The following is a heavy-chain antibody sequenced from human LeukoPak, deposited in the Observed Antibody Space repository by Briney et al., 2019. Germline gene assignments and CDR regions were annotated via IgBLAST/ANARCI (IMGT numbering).Heavy chain of an antibody. D-gene: IGHD3-16*02. J-gene: IGHJ5*02. CDR1: GGSISSSSYY. CDR3: ARRLMITFGGVIGNPHNWFDP. CDR2: IYYSGST. V-gene: IGHV4-39*01. Sequence: KPSETLSLTRTVSGGSISSSSYYWGWIRQPPGKGLEWIGSIYYSGSTYYNPSLKSRVTISVDTSKNQFSLKLSSVTAADTAVYYCARRLMITFGGVIGNPHNWFDPWGQGTLVTVSS.